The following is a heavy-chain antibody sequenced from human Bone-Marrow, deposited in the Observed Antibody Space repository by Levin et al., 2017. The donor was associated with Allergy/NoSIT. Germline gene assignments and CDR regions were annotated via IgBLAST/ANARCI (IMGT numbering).Heavy chain of an antibody. D-gene: IGHD3-10*01. Sequence: GGSLRLSCAASGFTFSSYSMNWVRQAPGKGLEWVSSISSSSSYIYYADSVKGRFTISRDNAKNSLYLQMNSLRAEDTAVYYCARDRPGVGMDVWGQGTTVTVSS. CDR1: GFTFSSYS. CDR3: ARDRPGVGMDV. J-gene: IGHJ6*02. V-gene: IGHV3-21*01. CDR2: ISSSSSYI.